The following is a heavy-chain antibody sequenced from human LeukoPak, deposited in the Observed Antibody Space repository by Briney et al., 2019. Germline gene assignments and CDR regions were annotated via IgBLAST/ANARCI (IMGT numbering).Heavy chain of an antibody. D-gene: IGHD3-22*01. V-gene: IGHV3-23*01. CDR2: ISGSGGST. J-gene: IGHJ4*02. CDR1: GFTFSSYA. CDR3: AKHDYDSSGYYYLDY. Sequence: GGSLRLSCAASGFTFSSYAMSWVRQAPGKGLEWVSAISGSGGSTYYADSVKGRFTISRDNSKNTLYLQMNCLRAEDTAVYFCAKHDYDSSGYYYLDYWGQGTLVTVSS.